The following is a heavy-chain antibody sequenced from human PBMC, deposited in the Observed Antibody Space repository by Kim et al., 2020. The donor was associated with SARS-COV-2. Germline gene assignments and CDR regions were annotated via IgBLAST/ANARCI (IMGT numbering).Heavy chain of an antibody. V-gene: IGHV1-3*01. J-gene: IGHJ4*02. CDR2: INAGNGNT. CDR3: ARVGYSSGWYNPDDY. Sequence: ASVKVSCKASGYTFTSYAMHWVRQAPGQRLEWMGWINAGNGNTQYSQKFQGRVTITRDTSASTAYMELSSLRSEDTAVYYCARVGYSSGWYNPDDYWGQG. CDR1: GYTFTSYA. D-gene: IGHD6-19*01.